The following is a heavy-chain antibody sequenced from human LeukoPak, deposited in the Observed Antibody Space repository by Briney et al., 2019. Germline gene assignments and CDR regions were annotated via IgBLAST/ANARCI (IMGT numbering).Heavy chain of an antibody. D-gene: IGHD3-9*01. CDR1: GFTFSSYW. Sequence: GGSLRLSCVASGFTFSSYWMHWVRQDPRKGLVWVSRISGDGRNINYADSVRGRFTISRDNAKNTLYLQMNTLRVEDTAVYYCTRDLMDYDVSTGLHHYYMDVCGQGTTVTVSS. J-gene: IGHJ6*02. CDR2: ISGDGRNI. V-gene: IGHV3-74*01. CDR3: TRDLMDYDVSTGLHHYYMDV.